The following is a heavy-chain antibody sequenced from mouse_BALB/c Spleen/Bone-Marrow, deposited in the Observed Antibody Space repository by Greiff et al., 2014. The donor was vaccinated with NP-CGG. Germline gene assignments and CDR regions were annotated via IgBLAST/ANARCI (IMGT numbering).Heavy chain of an antibody. CDR1: GYTFTSYT. Sequence: QVQLKESGAELARPGASVKMSCKASGYTFTSYTMHWVKQRPGQGLEWIGYINPSSGYTNYNQKFKDKATLTADKSSSTAYMQLSSLTSEGSAVYYCARRYDYAMDYWGQGTSVTVSS. CDR2: INPSSGYT. J-gene: IGHJ4*01. CDR3: ARRYDYAMDY. V-gene: IGHV1-4*01. D-gene: IGHD2-14*01.